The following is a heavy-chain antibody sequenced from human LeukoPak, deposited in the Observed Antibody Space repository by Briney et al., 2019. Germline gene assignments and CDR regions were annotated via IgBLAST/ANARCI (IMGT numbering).Heavy chain of an antibody. CDR3: PREFTLGYCSGGSCIAFDY. D-gene: IGHD2-15*01. CDR1: GDSVSSDSAA. Sequence: SQTLSLTCAISGDSVSSDSAAWNWIRQSPSRGLEWLGRTYYRSKWYNDYAVSVKSRITINPDTSKNQFSLQLNSVTPEDTAVYYCPREFTLGYCSGGSCIAFDYRGQGTLVTVSS. CDR2: TYYRSKWYN. V-gene: IGHV6-1*01. J-gene: IGHJ4*02.